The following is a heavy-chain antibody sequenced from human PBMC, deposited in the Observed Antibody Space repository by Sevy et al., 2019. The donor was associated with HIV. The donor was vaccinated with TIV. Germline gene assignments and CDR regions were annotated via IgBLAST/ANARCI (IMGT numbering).Heavy chain of an antibody. CDR3: ARDKLLPFTVTMVRGALSYYFDS. CDR2: IWYDGSSK. J-gene: IGHJ4*02. CDR1: GFTFSSYG. V-gene: IGHV3-33*01. D-gene: IGHD3-10*01. Sequence: GGSLRLSCAASGFTFSSYGMHWVRQAPGKGLEWVAVIWYDGSSKYYADSVKGRFTVSRDNSKNTLYLQMNSLRAEDTAVYYCARDKLLPFTVTMVRGALSYYFDSWGQRTLGTVSS.